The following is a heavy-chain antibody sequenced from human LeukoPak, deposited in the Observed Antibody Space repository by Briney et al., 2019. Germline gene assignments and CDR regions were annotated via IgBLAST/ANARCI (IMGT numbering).Heavy chain of an antibody. D-gene: IGHD2-15*01. Sequence: SETLSLTCAVYGGSFSGYYWSWIRQPPGKGLEWIGEINHSGSTNYNPSLKSRVTISVDTSKNQFSLKLSSVTAADTAVYYCARHKGYCSGGSCYPHWFDPWGQGTLVTVSS. CDR3: ARHKGYCSGGSCYPHWFDP. J-gene: IGHJ5*02. CDR2: INHSGST. V-gene: IGHV4-34*01. CDR1: GGSFSGYY.